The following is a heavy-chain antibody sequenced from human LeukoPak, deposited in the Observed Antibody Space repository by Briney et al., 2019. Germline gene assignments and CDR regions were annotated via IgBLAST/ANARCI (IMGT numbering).Heavy chain of an antibody. V-gene: IGHV3-21*01. Sequence: GGSLRLSCAASGFTFSSYSMNWVRQAPGKALEWVSSISSSSSYIYYADSVKGRFTISRDNAKNSLYLQMNSLRAEDTAVYYCARVSEPLVIQSLSFDYWGQGTLVTVSS. D-gene: IGHD1-14*01. J-gene: IGHJ4*02. CDR2: ISSSSSYI. CDR3: ARVSEPLVIQSLSFDY. CDR1: GFTFSSYS.